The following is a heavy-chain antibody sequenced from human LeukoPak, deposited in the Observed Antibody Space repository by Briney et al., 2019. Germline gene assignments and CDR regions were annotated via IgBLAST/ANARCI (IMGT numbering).Heavy chain of an antibody. D-gene: IGHD3-9*01. J-gene: IGHJ4*02. Sequence: GGSLRLSCAASGFTFSNAWMSWVRQAPGKGLEWVGRLKSKTDGGTTDYAAPVKGRFTISRDDSKNTLYLQMNSLKTEDTAVYYCTTEGDYDILTGYYYWGQGTPVTVSS. CDR3: TTEGDYDILTGYYY. CDR1: GFTFSNAW. V-gene: IGHV3-15*01. CDR2: LKSKTDGGTT.